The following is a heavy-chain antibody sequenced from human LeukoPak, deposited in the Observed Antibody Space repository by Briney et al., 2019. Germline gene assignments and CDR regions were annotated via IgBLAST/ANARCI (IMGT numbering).Heavy chain of an antibody. J-gene: IGHJ4*02. CDR1: GFTFSNSW. V-gene: IGHV3-7*01. Sequence: GGSLRLSCTGSGFTFSNSWMTWVRQAPGKGLEWVADMNDDGSVKNYVEDVKGRFTISRDNAKNSLHLQMSSLRVEGTAVYYCARDRAYSTYDYWGQGTLVRVSS. CDR2: MNDDGSVK. CDR3: ARDRAYSTYDY. D-gene: IGHD2/OR15-2a*01.